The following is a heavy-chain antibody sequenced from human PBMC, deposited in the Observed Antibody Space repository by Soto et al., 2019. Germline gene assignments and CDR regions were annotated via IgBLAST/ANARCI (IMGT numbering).Heavy chain of an antibody. Sequence: HVPLVQSGAEVKKPGASVKVSCKASGYTFTDSAMHWVRQAPGQGLEWMAWINPNSGATRYAQKFQGRVTTTRDTSITTGYMELSRLTSDDTAVYYCARDLTGDVGGWGQGTLVTVSS. CDR1: GYTFTDSA. D-gene: IGHD7-27*01. V-gene: IGHV1-2*02. CDR3: ARDLTGDVGG. CDR2: INPNSGAT. J-gene: IGHJ4*02.